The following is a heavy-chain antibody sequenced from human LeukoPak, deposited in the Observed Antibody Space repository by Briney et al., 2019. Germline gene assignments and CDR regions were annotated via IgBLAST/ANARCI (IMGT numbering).Heavy chain of an antibody. J-gene: IGHJ4*02. CDR1: GGSISSSSYY. CDR2: IYYSGST. Sequence: SETLSLPCTVSGGSISSSSYYWGWIRQPPGKGLEWIGSIYYSGSTYYNPSLKSRVTISVDTSKNQFSLKLSSVTAADTAVYYCARDTPYYDSTRGSFDYWGQGTLVTVSS. V-gene: IGHV4-39*07. D-gene: IGHD3-22*01. CDR3: ARDTPYYDSTRGSFDY.